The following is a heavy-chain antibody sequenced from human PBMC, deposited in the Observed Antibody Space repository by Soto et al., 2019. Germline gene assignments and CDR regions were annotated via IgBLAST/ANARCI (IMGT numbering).Heavy chain of an antibody. D-gene: IGHD3-10*01. Sequence: GESLKISCEASGFTFSRVSMNWVRQVPGKGLEWVASISSGSSDTWYADSVKGRFIISRDNSDNMLYLQMSSLRVEDTAIYFCARGRYYDSPQDLWGRGTQVTVSS. CDR3: ARGRYYDSPQDL. CDR1: GFTFSRVS. J-gene: IGHJ5*02. CDR2: ISSGSSDT. V-gene: IGHV3-21*04.